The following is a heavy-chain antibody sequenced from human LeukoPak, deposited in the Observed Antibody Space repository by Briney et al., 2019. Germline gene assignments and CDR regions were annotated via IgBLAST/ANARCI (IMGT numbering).Heavy chain of an antibody. D-gene: IGHD6-19*01. Sequence: GGSLRLSCAASGFTFSSYWMHWVRQAPGKGLVWVSRINSDGSSTSYADPVKGRFTISRDNAKNTLYLQMNSLRAEDTAVYYCARRPYIAVAGFDYWGQGTLVTVSS. CDR2: INSDGSST. CDR3: ARRPYIAVAGFDY. CDR1: GFTFSSYW. V-gene: IGHV3-74*01. J-gene: IGHJ4*02.